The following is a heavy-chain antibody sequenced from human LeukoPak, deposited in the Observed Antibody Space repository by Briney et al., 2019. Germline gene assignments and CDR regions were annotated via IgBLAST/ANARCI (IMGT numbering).Heavy chain of an antibody. CDR3: AREGYSYGYYYYGMDV. D-gene: IGHD5-18*01. CDR2: INHSGST. J-gene: IGHJ6*02. CDR1: GGSFSGYY. Sequence: SETLSLTCAVYGGSFSGYYWSWIRQPPGKGLEWIGEINHSGSTNYNPSLKSRVTISVDTSKNQFSLKLSSVTAADTAVYYCAREGYSYGYYYYGMDVWGQGTTVTVSS. V-gene: IGHV4-34*01.